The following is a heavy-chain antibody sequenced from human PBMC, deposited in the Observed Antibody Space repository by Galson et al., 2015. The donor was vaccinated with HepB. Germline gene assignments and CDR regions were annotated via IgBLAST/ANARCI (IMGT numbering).Heavy chain of an antibody. Sequence: SLRLSCAASGFTFSTYAMHWVRQAPGKGLEWVAVISSDGTNEYYSDSVGGRFTTSRDNSKNTVYLQMNSLRPEDTAVYYCAGEGGGHLGDFDYWGQGDLVTVSS. CDR1: GFTFSTYA. CDR2: ISSDGTNE. CDR3: AGEGGGHLGDFDY. V-gene: IGHV3-30*04. J-gene: IGHJ4*02. D-gene: IGHD3-16*01.